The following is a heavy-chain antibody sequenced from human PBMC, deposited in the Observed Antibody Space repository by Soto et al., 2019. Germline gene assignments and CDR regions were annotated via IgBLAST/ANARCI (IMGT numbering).Heavy chain of an antibody. CDR3: ARRSCSSGTCYSDY. V-gene: IGHV3-7*01. J-gene: IGHJ4*02. D-gene: IGHD2-2*01. CDR2: IKQDGSEK. Sequence: GGSLRLSCAASGITFSSSWMAWVRQAPGKGLEWVASIKQDGSEKYYVDSVKGRFTISRDNAKSSLCLQLNSLRAEDTAVYYCARRSCSSGTCYSDYWGQGALVTVSS. CDR1: GITFSSSW.